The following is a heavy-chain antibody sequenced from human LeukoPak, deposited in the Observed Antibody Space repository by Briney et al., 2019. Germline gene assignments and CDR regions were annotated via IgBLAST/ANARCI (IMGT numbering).Heavy chain of an antibody. D-gene: IGHD3-10*01. Sequence: PSETLSLTCTVSGGSISSSSYYWGWIRQPPGKGLEWIGSIYYSGSTYYNPSLKSRVTISVDTSKNQFSLKLSSVTAADTAVYYCTRDSPGSVSSFDYWGQGTLVTVSS. V-gene: IGHV4-39*07. CDR3: TRDSPGSVSSFDY. J-gene: IGHJ4*02. CDR1: GGSISSSSYY. CDR2: IYYSGST.